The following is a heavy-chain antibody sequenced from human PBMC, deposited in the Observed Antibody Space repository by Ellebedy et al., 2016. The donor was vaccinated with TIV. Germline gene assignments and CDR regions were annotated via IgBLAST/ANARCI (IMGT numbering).Heavy chain of an antibody. CDR3: ARDPAGRTWGAFYL. D-gene: IGHD1-26*01. V-gene: IGHV3-21*04. J-gene: IGHJ3*01. CDR1: GCTFSSYN. CDR2: ISSNSGNK. Sequence: GESLKISCAASGCTFSSYNMNWVRQAPGKGLEWVSSISSNSGNKYCADSVEGRFTISRDNAKNSLYLQMSCLRAEDTVVYYCARDPAGRTWGAFYLWGQGTMATVSS.